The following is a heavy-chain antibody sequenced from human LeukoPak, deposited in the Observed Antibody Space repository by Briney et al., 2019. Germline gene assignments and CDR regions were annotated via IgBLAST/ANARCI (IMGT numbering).Heavy chain of an antibody. Sequence: GGSLRLSCAASGFTFSSYSMNWVRQAPGKGLEWVSSISSSSSYIYYADSVKGRFTISRDNAKNSLYLQMNSLRAEDTALYYCAKDANYYYYGMDVWGQGTTVTVSS. CDR2: ISSSSSYI. CDR3: AKDANYYYYGMDV. CDR1: GFTFSSYS. V-gene: IGHV3-21*04. J-gene: IGHJ6*02.